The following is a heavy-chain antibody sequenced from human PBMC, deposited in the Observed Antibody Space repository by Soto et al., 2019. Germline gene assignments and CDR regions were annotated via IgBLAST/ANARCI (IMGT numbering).Heavy chain of an antibody. Sequence: ASVKVSCKVSGYTLTELSMHWVRQAPGKGLEWMGGFDPEDGETIYAQKFQGRVTMTEDTSTDTAYMELSSLRSEDTAVYYCATGRARDGSGSYNWFDPWGQGTLVTVSS. V-gene: IGHV1-24*01. CDR1: GYTLTELS. D-gene: IGHD3-10*01. CDR3: ATGRARDGSGSYNWFDP. CDR2: FDPEDGET. J-gene: IGHJ5*02.